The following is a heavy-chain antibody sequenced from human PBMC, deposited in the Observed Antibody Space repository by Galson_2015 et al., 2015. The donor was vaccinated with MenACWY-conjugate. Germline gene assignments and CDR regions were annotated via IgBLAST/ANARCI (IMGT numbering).Heavy chain of an antibody. V-gene: IGHV3-74*03. Sequence: SLRLSCAASGFVFSDYCMHWVRQAPGKGLECVSRICAGGISIMYGDSVGGRFTISRDDAENTLYLQMDGLRADDTAVYFCVRGSNGWGGMDIWGQGTTVTVSS. CDR3: VRGSNGWGGMDI. D-gene: IGHD2-8*01. CDR2: ICAGGISI. J-gene: IGHJ6*02. CDR1: GFVFSDYC.